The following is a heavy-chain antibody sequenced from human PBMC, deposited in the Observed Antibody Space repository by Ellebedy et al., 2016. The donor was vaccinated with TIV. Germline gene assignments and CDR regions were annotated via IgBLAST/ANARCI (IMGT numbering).Heavy chain of an antibody. V-gene: IGHV3-33*01. D-gene: IGHD3-22*01. J-gene: IGHJ4*02. Sequence: PGGSLGLSCAASGFTFSSYGMHWVRQAPGKGLEWVAVIWYDGSNKYYADSVKGRFTISRDNSKNTLYLQMNSLRAEDTAVYYWARGHLLYYDRSGFDYWGQGTLVTVSS. CDR2: IWYDGSNK. CDR3: ARGHLLYYDRSGFDY. CDR1: GFTFSSYG.